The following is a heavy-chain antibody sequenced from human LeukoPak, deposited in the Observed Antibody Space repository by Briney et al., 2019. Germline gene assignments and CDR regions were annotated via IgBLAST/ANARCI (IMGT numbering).Heavy chain of an antibody. D-gene: IGHD2-21*01. CDR2: IIPIFGTA. J-gene: IGHJ4*02. V-gene: IGHV1-69*01. CDR3: ARVTDCGGDCYDY. Sequence: ASXKVSCKASGGTFSSYAISWVRQAPGQGLEWMGGIIPIFGTANYAQKFQGRLTITADESTSTAYMELSSLRSEDTAVYYCARVTDCGGDCYDYWGQGTLVTVSS. CDR1: GGTFSSYA.